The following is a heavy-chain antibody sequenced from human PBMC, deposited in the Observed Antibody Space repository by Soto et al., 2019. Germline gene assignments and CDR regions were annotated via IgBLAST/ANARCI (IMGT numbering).Heavy chain of an antibody. V-gene: IGHV3-30*18. CDR1: GFTFSSYG. Sequence: GGSLRLSCAASGFTFSSYGMHWVRQAPGKGLEWVAVISYDGSNKYYADSMKGRFTISRDNSKNTLYLQMNSLRAEDTAVYYCANGRAADIVVVPADAEYFQHWGQGTLVTVSS. D-gene: IGHD2-2*01. J-gene: IGHJ1*01. CDR3: ANGRAADIVVVPADAEYFQH. CDR2: ISYDGSNK.